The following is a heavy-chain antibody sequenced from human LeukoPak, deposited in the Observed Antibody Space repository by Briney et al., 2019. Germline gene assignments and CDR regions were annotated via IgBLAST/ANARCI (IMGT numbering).Heavy chain of an antibody. Sequence: ASVKVSFTASGYTFTIYGISWVRQAPGQGLEWMGWISAYNGNTNYAQKLQGRVTMTTDTSTSTAYMELRSLRSDDTAVYYCARALRYFDWLLWGSWFDPWGQGTLVTVSS. V-gene: IGHV1-18*01. J-gene: IGHJ5*02. CDR3: ARALRYFDWLLWGSWFDP. D-gene: IGHD3-9*01. CDR1: GYTFTIYG. CDR2: ISAYNGNT.